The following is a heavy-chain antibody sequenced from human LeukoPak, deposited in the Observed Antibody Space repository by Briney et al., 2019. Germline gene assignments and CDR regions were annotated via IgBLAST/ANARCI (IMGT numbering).Heavy chain of an antibody. Sequence: PGGSLRLSCAASGFTFSSYWMHWVRQAPGKGLMCVPRVNSDGSSTSYADSVKGRFTISRDNAKNTLYLQMNSLRAEDTAMYYCVRGAFDIWGQGTMVTVSS. V-gene: IGHV3-74*01. CDR1: GFTFSSYW. CDR2: VNSDGSST. J-gene: IGHJ3*02. CDR3: VRGAFDI.